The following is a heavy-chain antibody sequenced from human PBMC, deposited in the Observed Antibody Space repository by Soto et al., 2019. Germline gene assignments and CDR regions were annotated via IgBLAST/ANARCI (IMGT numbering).Heavy chain of an antibody. CDR3: ARTSGREQQVNY. CDR2: IDPSESYT. V-gene: IGHV5-10-1*01. D-gene: IGHD6-13*01. J-gene: IGHJ4*02. Sequence: GESLKTSCKGSGYSFTSYWISWVRQMPGKGLEWMGRIDPSESYTNYSPSFQGHVTISADKSISTAYLQWSSLKASDTAMYYGARTSGREQQVNYWGQGTLVTVSS. CDR1: GYSFTSYW.